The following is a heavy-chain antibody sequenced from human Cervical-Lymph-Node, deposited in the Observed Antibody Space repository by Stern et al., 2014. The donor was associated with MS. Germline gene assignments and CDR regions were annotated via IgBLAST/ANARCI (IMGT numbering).Heavy chain of an antibody. Sequence: VQLVESGGGVIQPGGSLRLSCKASGFTVSRDYMTWVRQAPGKGLEWVSLITHVGSTFYTDSVKGRFTISRDDSKNTVYLHMTSLRAEDTAMYYCARDASSPERSDWWGQGTLVTVSS. CDR2: ITHVGST. D-gene: IGHD1-1*01. V-gene: IGHV3-53*01. CDR3: ARDASSPERSDW. CDR1: GFTVSRDY. J-gene: IGHJ4*02.